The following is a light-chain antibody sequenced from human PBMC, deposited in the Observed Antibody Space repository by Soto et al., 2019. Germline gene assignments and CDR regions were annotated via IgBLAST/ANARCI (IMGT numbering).Light chain of an antibody. V-gene: IGLV2-14*01. Sequence: LAQPSSVSGSPGQSITISCTGTSTDVGGYNYVSWYQHHPGKGPKLIIYEVNNRPSGVSDRFSGSKSGNKASLTISNLEAEDESDYYCGSYTSTDTPFVFGTGTKGTVL. CDR2: EVN. J-gene: IGLJ1*01. CDR1: STDVGGYNY. CDR3: GSYTSTDTPFV.